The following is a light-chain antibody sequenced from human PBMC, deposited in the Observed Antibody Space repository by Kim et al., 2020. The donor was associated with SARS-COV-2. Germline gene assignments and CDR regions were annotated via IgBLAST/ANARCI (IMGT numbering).Light chain of an antibody. CDR2: GKN. Sequence: SSELTQDSAVSVALGQTVRITCQGDSLRSYYASWYQQKPGQAPVLVIYGKNNRPSGIPDRFSGSSSGDTASLTITGAQAEDEADYYCNSRDSSGNHFWVFGGGTKLTVL. CDR3: NSRDSSGNHFWV. J-gene: IGLJ3*02. CDR1: SLRSYY. V-gene: IGLV3-19*01.